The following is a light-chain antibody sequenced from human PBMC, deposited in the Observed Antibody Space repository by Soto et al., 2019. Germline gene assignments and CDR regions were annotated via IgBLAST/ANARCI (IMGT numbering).Light chain of an antibody. CDR1: QSISSY. J-gene: IGKJ1*01. CDR2: AAS. V-gene: IGKV1-39*01. Sequence: DIQMTQSPSSLSASVGDRVTITCRASQSISSYLNWYQQKPGKAPKLLIYAASSLQSGVPSRFSGSGSGTDFTLTISSLQHEDFETYYCQQSYSTPRTLGQGTTVDIK. CDR3: QQSYSTPRT.